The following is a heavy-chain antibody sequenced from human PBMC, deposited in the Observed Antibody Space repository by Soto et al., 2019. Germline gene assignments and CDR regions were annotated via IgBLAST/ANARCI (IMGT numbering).Heavy chain of an antibody. J-gene: IGHJ6*02. CDR1: GYTFTSYG. CDR2: ISAYNGKT. D-gene: IGHD5-12*01. Sequence: QVQLVQSGGEVKKPGASVKLSCTASGYTFTSYGISWVRQAPGQGLEWMGWISAYNGKTNYAQKVQGRVTMTTDTSTRTAYMDLRSLRSDDTAVYYCARGGDVNYYHVMDVWGQGTTVTVSS. V-gene: IGHV1-18*01. CDR3: ARGGDVNYYHVMDV.